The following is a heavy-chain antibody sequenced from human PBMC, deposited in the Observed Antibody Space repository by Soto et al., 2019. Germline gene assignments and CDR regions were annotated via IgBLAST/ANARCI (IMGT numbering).Heavy chain of an antibody. V-gene: IGHV1-69*01. CDR3: ATAGLGTGYGMDV. J-gene: IGHJ6*02. CDR2: VIPLFGTA. CDR1: GGTFSSYA. D-gene: IGHD1-1*01. Sequence: QVQLVQSGAEVTKPGSSVKFSCKASGGTFSSYAISWVRQAPGQGLEWMGGVIPLFGTANYAQKFQGRVTITAAESTSTAYMELSSLRSEAMAVYYCATAGLGTGYGMDVWGQGTTVTVSS.